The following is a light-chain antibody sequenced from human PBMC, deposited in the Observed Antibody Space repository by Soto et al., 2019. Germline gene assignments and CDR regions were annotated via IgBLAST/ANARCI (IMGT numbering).Light chain of an antibody. J-gene: IGKJ1*01. Sequence: DIVMTRSPDSLTVSLGERATINCKSSQSILYSSTNRNYLAWYQQKPGQSPKLLIYWASSRESGVPDRFSGSGSGTDFSLTISSLQAEDVAVYYCQQYYTVPWTFGQGTKVEIK. CDR2: WAS. CDR3: QQYYTVPWT. V-gene: IGKV4-1*01. CDR1: QSILYSSTNRNY.